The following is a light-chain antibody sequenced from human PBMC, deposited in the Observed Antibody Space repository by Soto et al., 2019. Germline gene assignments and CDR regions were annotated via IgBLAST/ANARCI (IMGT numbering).Light chain of an antibody. CDR1: QSLVNSDGNTY. CDR2: RVS. CDR3: MHGTHWPPTST. V-gene: IGKV2-30*01. J-gene: IGKJ4*01. Sequence: DVVMTQSPLSLPVTLGQPASISCRSSQSLVNSDGNTYLNWFQQRPGQSPRRLIYRVSNRDSGVPDRFSGSGSGTDFTLKISRVEAEDVGVYYCMHGTHWPPTSTFGGGTKVEIK.